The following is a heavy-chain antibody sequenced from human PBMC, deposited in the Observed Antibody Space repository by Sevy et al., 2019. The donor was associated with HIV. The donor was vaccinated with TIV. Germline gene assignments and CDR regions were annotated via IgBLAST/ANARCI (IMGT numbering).Heavy chain of an antibody. CDR1: GGSFSGYY. CDR2: INHSGST. Sequence: SETLSLTCAVYGGSFSGYYWSWIRQPPGKGLEWIGEINHSGSTNYSPSLKSRVTISVDTSKNQFSLKLSSVTAADTAVYYCARVGNDIVVVPAAPPIYYYYYGMDVWGHGTTVTVSS. V-gene: IGHV4-34*01. J-gene: IGHJ6*02. D-gene: IGHD2-2*01. CDR3: ARVGNDIVVVPAAPPIYYYYYGMDV.